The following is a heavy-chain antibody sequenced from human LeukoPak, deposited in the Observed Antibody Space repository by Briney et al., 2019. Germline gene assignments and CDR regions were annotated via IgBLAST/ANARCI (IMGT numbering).Heavy chain of an antibody. J-gene: IGHJ4*02. CDR3: ARVAIIGATGDH. Sequence: ASVKVSCKASGYTFTGYYMHWVRQAPGQGLEWIGWINPNSGGTNYAQKFQGRVTMTRDTSISTAYMELSNLKSEDTAVYYCARVAIIGATGDHWGQGTLVTVSS. CDR1: GYTFTGYY. V-gene: IGHV1-2*02. CDR2: INPNSGGT. D-gene: IGHD1-1*01.